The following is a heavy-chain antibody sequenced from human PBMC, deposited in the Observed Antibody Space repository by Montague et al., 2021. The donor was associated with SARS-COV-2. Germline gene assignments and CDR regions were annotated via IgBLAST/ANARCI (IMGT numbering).Heavy chain of an antibody. CDR3: ARFPTSYYYDSKAAPATPDAFDI. CDR1: GGSISSSSYY. J-gene: IGHJ3*02. CDR2: IYYSGST. Sequence: SETLSLTCTVPGGSISSSSYYWGWIRQPPGKGLEWIGSIYYSGSTYYNPSLKSRVTISVDTSKNQFPLKLSSVTAADTAVYYCARFPTSYYYDSKAAPATPDAFDIWGQGTMVTVSS. D-gene: IGHD3-22*01. V-gene: IGHV4-39*01.